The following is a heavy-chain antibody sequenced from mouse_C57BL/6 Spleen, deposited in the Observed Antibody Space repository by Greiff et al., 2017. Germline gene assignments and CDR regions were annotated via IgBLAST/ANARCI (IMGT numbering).Heavy chain of an antibody. Sequence: EVQGVESGGGLVKPGGSLKLSCAASGFTFSDYGMHWVRQAPEQGLEWVAYISSGSSTIYYADTVKGRFTISRDNAKNTLFLQVTSLRSEDTAMDYCARGYDGYPFDCWGKGTTLTVSS. CDR3: ARGYDGYPFDC. CDR2: ISSGSSTI. CDR1: GFTFSDYG. J-gene: IGHJ2*01. V-gene: IGHV5-17*01. D-gene: IGHD2-3*01.